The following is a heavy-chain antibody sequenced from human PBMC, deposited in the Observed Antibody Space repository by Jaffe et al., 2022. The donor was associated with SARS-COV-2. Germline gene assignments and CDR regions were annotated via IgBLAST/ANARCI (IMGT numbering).Heavy chain of an antibody. CDR2: IKQDGSEK. CDR3: ARGWSSSFKRGGYNWFDP. J-gene: IGHJ5*02. Sequence: EVQLVESGGGLVQPGGSLRLSCAASGFTFSSYWMSWVRQAPGKGLEWVANIKQDGSEKYYVDSVKGRFTISRDNAKNSLYLQMNSLRAEDTAVYYCARGWSSSFKRGGYNWFDPWGQGTLVTVSS. D-gene: IGHD6-13*01. V-gene: IGHV3-7*01. CDR1: GFTFSSYW.